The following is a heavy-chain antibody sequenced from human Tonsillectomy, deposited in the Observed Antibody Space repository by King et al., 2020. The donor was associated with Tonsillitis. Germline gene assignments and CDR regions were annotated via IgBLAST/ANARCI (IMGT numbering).Heavy chain of an antibody. J-gene: IGHJ3*02. CDR1: GFTFSSYA. Sequence: VQLVESGGGLVQPGGSLRLSCAASGFTFSSYAMSWVRQAPGKGLEWVSVIYSGDSSTYYADSVKGRFTISRDNSKNTLYLQMNSLRAEDTAVYYCAKDMYYDILTAYSAFDIWGQGTMVTVSS. V-gene: IGHV3-23*03. D-gene: IGHD3-9*01. CDR2: IYSGDSST. CDR3: AKDMYYDILTAYSAFDI.